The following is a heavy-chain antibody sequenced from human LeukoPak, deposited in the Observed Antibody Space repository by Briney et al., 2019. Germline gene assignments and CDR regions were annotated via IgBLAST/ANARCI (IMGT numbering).Heavy chain of an antibody. Sequence: ASVKVSCKASGYTFTSYYMHWVGQAPGQGREWMGIINPSGGSTSYAQKFQGRVTMTSDTSTITVYMELSSLRSEDTAVYYCARGGGKTYDYWGQGTLVTVSS. V-gene: IGHV1-46*01. CDR3: ARGGGKTYDY. J-gene: IGHJ4*02. CDR2: INPSGGST. CDR1: GYTFTSYY. D-gene: IGHD2-15*01.